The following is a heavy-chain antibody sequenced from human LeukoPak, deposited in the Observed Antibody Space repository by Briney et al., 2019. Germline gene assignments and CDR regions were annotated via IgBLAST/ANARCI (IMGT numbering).Heavy chain of an antibody. CDR1: GGSFSGYY. Sequence: SETLSLTCAVYGGSFSGYYWSWIRQPPGKGLEWIGEINHSGSTNYNPSLKSRVTISVDTSKNQFSLKLSSVTAADTTVYYCAREDTAMAYFDYWGQGTLVTVSS. CDR2: INHSGST. CDR3: AREDTAMAYFDY. V-gene: IGHV4-34*01. D-gene: IGHD5-18*01. J-gene: IGHJ4*02.